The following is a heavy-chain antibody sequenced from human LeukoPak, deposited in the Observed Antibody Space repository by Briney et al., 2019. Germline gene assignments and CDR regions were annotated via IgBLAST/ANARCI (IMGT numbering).Heavy chain of an antibody. V-gene: IGHV3-21*01. CDR3: ARFWVAGIPTRYGMDV. J-gene: IGHJ6*04. CDR2: ISSSTNYI. D-gene: IGHD6-13*01. CDR1: GFTFSSYS. Sequence: GGSLRLSCVASGFTFSSYSMTWVRKAPGKGLEWVSSISSSTNYIYYVDPVKGRFTVSRDNAKNSLYVQMNGLRAEDTAVYFCARFWVAGIPTRYGMDVWGKGTTVSVSS.